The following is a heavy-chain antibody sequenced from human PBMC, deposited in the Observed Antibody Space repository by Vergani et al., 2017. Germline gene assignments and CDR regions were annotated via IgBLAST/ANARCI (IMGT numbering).Heavy chain of an antibody. Sequence: EVQLLESGGGLAQPGGSLRLSCAASGFTFNSYSMNWVRQAPGKGLEWVATISSSSRYIYYANSVKGRFTISRDNAKNSLYLQMNSLRAEATAVYYCARMGIRELAYWGQGTLVTVSS. D-gene: IGHD1-1*01. CDR2: ISSSSRYI. J-gene: IGHJ4*02. CDR3: ARMGIRELAY. V-gene: IGHV3-21*01. CDR1: GFTFNSYS.